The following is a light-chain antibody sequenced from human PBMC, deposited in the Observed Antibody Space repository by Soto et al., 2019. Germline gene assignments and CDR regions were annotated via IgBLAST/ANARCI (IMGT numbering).Light chain of an antibody. J-gene: IGKJ1*01. CDR1: HSVGGL. V-gene: IGKV3-11*01. CDR2: FAS. Sequence: EIVLTQSPATLSLSPGDRATLSCRASHSVGGLLAWYQQKPGQAPRLLIYFASNRASGIPDRFGGSGSGTDFTLTIDSLEPKDFALFYCQQRSSWPWTFGQGTRVEIK. CDR3: QQRSSWPWT.